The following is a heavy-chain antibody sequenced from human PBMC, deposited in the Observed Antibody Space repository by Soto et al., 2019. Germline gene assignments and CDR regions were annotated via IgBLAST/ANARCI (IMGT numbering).Heavy chain of an antibody. CDR2: ISAYNGNT. J-gene: IGHJ4*02. D-gene: IGHD3-22*01. CDR1: GYTFTSYG. V-gene: IGHV1-18*01. CDR3: VRDNYDSSGYYYGYPLY. Sequence: GASVKVSCKASGYTFTSYGISWVRQAPGQGLEWMGWISAYNGNTNYAQKLQGRVTMTTDTSTSTAYMELRSLRSDDTAVYYCVRDNYDSSGYYYGYPLYWGQGTLVTVSS.